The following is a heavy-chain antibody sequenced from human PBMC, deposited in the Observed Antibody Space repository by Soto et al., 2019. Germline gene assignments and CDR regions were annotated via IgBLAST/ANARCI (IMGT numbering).Heavy chain of an antibody. J-gene: IGHJ4*02. Sequence: SETLSLTCSVSGGSINRSPYYWDWIRQSPGKGLEWIGSIYETGRTNHNPLLKSRVTMTVDTSRNQFSLKLSSVIAADTAVYYCTRHGGSGNYYTIDQWGQGTLVTVSS. CDR2: IYETGRT. V-gene: IGHV4-39*01. CDR3: TRHGGSGNYYTIDQ. D-gene: IGHD3-10*01. CDR1: GGSINRSPYY.